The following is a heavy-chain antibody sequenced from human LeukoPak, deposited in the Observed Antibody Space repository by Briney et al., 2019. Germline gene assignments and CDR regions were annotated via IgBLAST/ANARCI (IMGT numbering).Heavy chain of an antibody. J-gene: IGHJ4*02. CDR2: ISGSGGST. CDR1: GFTFSSYA. CDR3: AKDRSPSPSPYYFDY. V-gene: IGHV3-23*01. Sequence: GGSLRLSCAASGFTFSSYAMSWVRQAPGKGLEWVSAISGSGGSTYYADSVKGRFTISRDNSKNTLYLQMNSLRAEDTAVYYCAKDRSPSPSPYYFDYWGKGTLVTVSS.